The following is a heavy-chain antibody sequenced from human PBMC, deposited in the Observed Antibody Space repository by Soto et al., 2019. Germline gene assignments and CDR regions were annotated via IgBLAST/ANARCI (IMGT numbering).Heavy chain of an antibody. D-gene: IGHD2-21*02. J-gene: IGHJ6*02. CDR2: MYNTGST. CDR1: GGTISRYY. V-gene: IGHV4-59*01. CDR3: ARDLWGYCGTDCYPLDV. Sequence: SETLSLTCTVSGGTISRYYWSWIRQPPGKGLEWIGYMYNTGSTVYNPSFKSRVTISVDTSKNQFSLKLNSVTAADTTVYYCARDLWGYCGTDCYPLDVWGQGTTVTVSS.